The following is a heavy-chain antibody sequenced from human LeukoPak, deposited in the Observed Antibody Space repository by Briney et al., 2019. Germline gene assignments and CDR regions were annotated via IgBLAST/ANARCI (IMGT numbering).Heavy chain of an antibody. CDR1: GGSISSYY. Sequence: SETLSLTCTVSGGSISSYYWSWIRQPAGKGLEWIGRISTSGSTNYNPSLKSRVTMSVDTSKNQFSLKLSSVTAADTAVYYCARDDVGYYDSSGYYYAESAFDIWGQGTMVTVSS. D-gene: IGHD3-22*01. CDR2: ISTSGST. CDR3: ARDDVGYYDSSGYYYAESAFDI. V-gene: IGHV4-4*07. J-gene: IGHJ3*02.